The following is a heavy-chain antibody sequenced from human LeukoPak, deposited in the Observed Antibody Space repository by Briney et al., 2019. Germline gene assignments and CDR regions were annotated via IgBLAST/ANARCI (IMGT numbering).Heavy chain of an antibody. V-gene: IGHV1-69*13. CDR1: GGTFSSYA. J-gene: IGHJ5*02. Sequence: SVKVSCKASGGTFSSYAISWVRQAPGQGLEWMGGIIPIFGTANYAQKFQGRVTITADESTSTAYMELSSLRSEDTAVYYCARETIAAAGRLTGWFDPWGQGTLVTVSS. CDR3: ARETIAAAGRLTGWFDP. CDR2: IIPIFGTA. D-gene: IGHD6-13*01.